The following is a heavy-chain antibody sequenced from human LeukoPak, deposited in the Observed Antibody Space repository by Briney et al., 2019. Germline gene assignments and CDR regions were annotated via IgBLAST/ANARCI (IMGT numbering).Heavy chain of an antibody. CDR1: GFTFSTYG. J-gene: IGHJ4*02. CDR3: ARDLRKGRYFDY. V-gene: IGHV3-30*03. CDR2: ISSDGSNK. Sequence: GGSLRLSCAASGFTFSTYGMHWVRQAPGKGLEWVALISSDGSNKDYADSVKGRFTISRDNSKNTLYVQMDSLRAEDTAVYYCARDLRKGRYFDYWGQGTLVTVSS. D-gene: IGHD3-10*01.